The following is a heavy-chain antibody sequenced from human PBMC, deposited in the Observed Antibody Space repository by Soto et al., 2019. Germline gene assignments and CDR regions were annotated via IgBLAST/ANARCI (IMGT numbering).Heavy chain of an antibody. Sequence: SETLSLTCAGYGGSFSGYYWSWIRQPPGKGLEWIGEINHSGGTNYNPSLKSRVTISVDTSKNQFSLKLSSVTAADTAVYYCARELQDSSGYYFGYWGQGTLVTVSS. CDR1: GGSFSGYY. V-gene: IGHV4-34*01. CDR2: INHSGGT. J-gene: IGHJ4*02. CDR3: ARELQDSSGYYFGY. D-gene: IGHD3-22*01.